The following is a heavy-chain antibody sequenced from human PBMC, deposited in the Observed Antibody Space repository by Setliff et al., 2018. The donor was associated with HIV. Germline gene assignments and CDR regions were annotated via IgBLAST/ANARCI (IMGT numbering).Heavy chain of an antibody. CDR2: INPSGGST. CDR1: GYTFTSYY. D-gene: IGHD6-13*01. Sequence: ASVKVSCKASGYTFTSYYMHWVRQAPGQGLEWMGIINPSGGSTSYAQKFQGRVTMTRDTSTSTVYMELSSLRSEDTAVYYCARASWRRAAAGTLQPYYFDYWGQGTLVTVS. V-gene: IGHV1-46*01. CDR3: ARASWRRAAAGTLQPYYFDY. J-gene: IGHJ4*02.